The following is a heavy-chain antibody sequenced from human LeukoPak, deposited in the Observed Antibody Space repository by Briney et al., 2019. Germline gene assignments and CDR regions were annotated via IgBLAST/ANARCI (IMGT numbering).Heavy chain of an antibody. V-gene: IGHV4-59*01. Sequence: SETLSLTCTVSGGSISSYYWSWIRQPPGKGLEWIGYISYSGSTNYNPSLKSRVTISLDMSKNQFSLKLNSVTAADTAVYYCARGGYSYGSFRLYFDCWGQGTLVTVSS. J-gene: IGHJ4*02. CDR1: GGSISSYY. CDR2: ISYSGST. D-gene: IGHD5-18*01. CDR3: ARGGYSYGSFRLYFDC.